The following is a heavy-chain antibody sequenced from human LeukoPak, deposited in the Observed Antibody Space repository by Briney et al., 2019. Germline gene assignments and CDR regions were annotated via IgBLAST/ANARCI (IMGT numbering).Heavy chain of an antibody. D-gene: IGHD6-13*01. CDR2: ISGSGGST. J-gene: IGHJ4*02. V-gene: IGHV3-23*01. CDR3: AKDPTFGGRSSLSVY. CDR1: GFTFSSYG. Sequence: PGGSLRLSCAASGFTFSSYGMSWIRQAPGKGLEWVSAISGSGGSTYYADSVKGRFTISRDNSKNTLYLQMNSLRAEDTAVYYCAKDPTFGGRSSLSVYWGQGTLVTVSS.